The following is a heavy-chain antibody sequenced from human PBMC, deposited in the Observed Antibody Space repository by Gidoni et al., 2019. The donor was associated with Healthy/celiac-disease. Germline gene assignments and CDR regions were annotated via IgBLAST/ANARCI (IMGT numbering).Heavy chain of an antibody. D-gene: IGHD6-19*01. Sequence: QVTLKESGPVLVKPTETLTLTCTCSGFSLSNARMGVNWIRQPPGKALEWLAHIFSNDEKSYSTSLKSRLTISKDTSKSQVVLTMTNMDPVDTATYYCARIAVAGYYGMDVWGQGTTVTVSS. J-gene: IGHJ6*02. CDR2: IFSNDEK. V-gene: IGHV2-26*01. CDR1: GFSLSNARMG. CDR3: ARIAVAGYYGMDV.